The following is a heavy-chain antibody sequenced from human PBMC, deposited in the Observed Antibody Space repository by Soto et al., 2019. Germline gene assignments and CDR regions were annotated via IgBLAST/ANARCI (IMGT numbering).Heavy chain of an antibody. D-gene: IGHD4-17*01. CDR2: IIPIFGTA. CDR1: GGTFRSYA. CDR3: ARTRASRTTVGQTNWFDP. Sequence: QVQLVQSGADVKKPGSSVKVSCKASGGTFRSYAIRWVRQAPGQGLAWMGGIIPIFGTANYAQKFQGRVTINADKSTRTAYMELSSLRSEDTAVYYCARTRASRTTVGQTNWFDPWGQGTLVTVSS. V-gene: IGHV1-69*06. J-gene: IGHJ5*02.